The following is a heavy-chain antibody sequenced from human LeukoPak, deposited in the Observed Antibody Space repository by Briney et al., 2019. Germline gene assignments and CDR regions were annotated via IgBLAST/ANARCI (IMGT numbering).Heavy chain of an antibody. Sequence: GGSLRLSCAASGFTFGSYSMNWVRQAPGKGQEWVSYISSSSSTIYYADSVKGRFTISRDNAKNSLYLQMNSLRDEDTAVYYCARDTSYDYVWGSYRPFDYWGQGTLVTVSS. J-gene: IGHJ4*02. CDR1: GFTFGSYS. D-gene: IGHD3-16*02. CDR3: ARDTSYDYVWGSYRPFDY. V-gene: IGHV3-48*02. CDR2: ISSSSSTI.